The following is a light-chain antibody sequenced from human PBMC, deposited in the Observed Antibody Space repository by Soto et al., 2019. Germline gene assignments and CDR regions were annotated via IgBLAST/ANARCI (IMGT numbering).Light chain of an antibody. CDR2: DAS. CDR3: PQWRT. Sequence: DIQMTQSPSTLSASVGDRVTITCRASQSISSWLAWYQQKPGKAPKLLIYDASSLESGVPSRFSGSGSGTEFTLTISSLQPDDFATYYCPQWRTFGQGTKVDIK. CDR1: QSISSW. J-gene: IGKJ1*01. V-gene: IGKV1-5*01.